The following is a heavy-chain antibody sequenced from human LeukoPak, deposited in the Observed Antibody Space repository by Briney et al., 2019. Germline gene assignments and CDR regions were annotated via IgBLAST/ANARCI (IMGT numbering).Heavy chain of an antibody. D-gene: IGHD6-13*01. CDR3: ARADSSSWYDYYFYMDV. CDR1: GGSISSYY. J-gene: IGHJ6*03. Sequence: SETLSLTCTVSGGSISSYYWSWIRQPPGKGLEWIGYIYYSGSTNYNPSLKSRVTISVDTSKNQFSLKLSSVTAADTAVYYCARADSSSWYDYYFYMDVWGKGTTVTVSS. V-gene: IGHV4-59*01. CDR2: IYYSGST.